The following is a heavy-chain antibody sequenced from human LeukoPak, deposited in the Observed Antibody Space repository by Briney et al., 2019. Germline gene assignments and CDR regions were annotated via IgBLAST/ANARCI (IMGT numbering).Heavy chain of an antibody. D-gene: IGHD6-19*01. CDR2: ISYDGSNK. J-gene: IGHJ4*02. CDR1: GFTFSSYG. V-gene: IGHV3-30*18. CDR3: AKDGGSSGNFDY. Sequence: PGRSLRLSRAASGFTFSSYGMHWVRQAPGKGLEWVAVISYDGSNKYYADSVKGRFTISRDNSKNTLYLQMNSLRAEDTAVYYCAKDGGSSGNFDYWGQGTLVTVSS.